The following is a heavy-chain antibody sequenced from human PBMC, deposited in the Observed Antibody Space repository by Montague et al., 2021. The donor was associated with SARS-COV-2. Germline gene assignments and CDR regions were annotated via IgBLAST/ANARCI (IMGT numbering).Heavy chain of an antibody. V-gene: IGHV4-39*01. CDR3: ARLVWFGELSSENWFDP. J-gene: IGHJ5*02. Sequence: SETLSLTRTVSGGSISSSSNYWGWIRQPPGKGLEWIGSIYYSGSTYYNSSLKSRVTISVDTSKNQFSLKLNSVTAADTAVYYCARLVWFGELSSENWFDPWGQGTLVTVSS. D-gene: IGHD3-10*01. CDR2: IYYSGST. CDR1: GGSISSSSNY.